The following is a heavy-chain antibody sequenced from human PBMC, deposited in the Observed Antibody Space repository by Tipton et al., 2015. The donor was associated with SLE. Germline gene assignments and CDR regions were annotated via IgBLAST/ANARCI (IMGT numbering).Heavy chain of an antibody. CDR1: GGSISSYY. J-gene: IGHJ4*02. V-gene: IGHV4-59*01. CDR3: ARDSMGGPFDY. Sequence: TLSLTCTVSGGSISSYYWSWMRQPPGKGLEWIGYIYYSGSTNYNPSLKSRVTISLDTSKNHFSLKLSSVTAADTAVYYCARDSMGGPFDYWGQGTLVTVSS. D-gene: IGHD1-26*01. CDR2: IYYSGST.